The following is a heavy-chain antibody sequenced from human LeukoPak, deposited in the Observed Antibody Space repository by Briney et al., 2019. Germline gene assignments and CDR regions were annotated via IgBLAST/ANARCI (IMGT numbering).Heavy chain of an antibody. D-gene: IGHD2-21*02. CDR1: GFTFSSYS. V-gene: IGHV3-21*01. Sequence: PGGSLRLSCAASGFTFSSYSMNWVRQAPGKGLEWVSSISSSSSSIYYVDSVKGRFTISRDNAKNSLYLQMNSLRAEDTAVYYCAKFGCGGDCPNWYYMDVWGKGTTVTISS. CDR3: AKFGCGGDCPNWYYMDV. CDR2: ISSSSSSI. J-gene: IGHJ6*03.